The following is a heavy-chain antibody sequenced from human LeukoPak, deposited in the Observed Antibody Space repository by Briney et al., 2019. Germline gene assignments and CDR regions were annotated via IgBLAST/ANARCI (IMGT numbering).Heavy chain of an antibody. CDR1: GFTFSSFG. V-gene: IGHV3-33*01. CDR2: IWFDGKNE. J-gene: IGHJ4*02. D-gene: IGHD2-2*01. CDR3: ARDCQYCSNTNCRCC. Sequence: GGSLRLSCAASGFTFSSFGMHWVRQAPGKGLEWVADIWFDGKNEHFADSVKGRFTISRDNSKNTMYLQINSLRAEDTAVYYCARDCQYCSNTNCRCCWGQGTLVTVSS.